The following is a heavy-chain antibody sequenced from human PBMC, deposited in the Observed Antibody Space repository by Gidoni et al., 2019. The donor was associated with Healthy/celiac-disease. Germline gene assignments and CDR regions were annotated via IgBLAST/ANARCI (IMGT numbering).Heavy chain of an antibody. D-gene: IGHD2-2*01. CDR1: GFTFSSYA. J-gene: IGHJ6*02. V-gene: IGHV3-23*01. CDR3: AKPSSHRFSDYYYYYGMDV. CDR2: ISGSGGST. Sequence: EVQLLESGGGLVQPGGSLRLSCAASGFTFSSYAMSWVRQAPGKGLEWVSAISGSGGSTYYADAEKGRFTISRDNSKNTLYLQMNSLRAEDTAVYYCAKPSSHRFSDYYYYYGMDVWGQGTTVTVSS.